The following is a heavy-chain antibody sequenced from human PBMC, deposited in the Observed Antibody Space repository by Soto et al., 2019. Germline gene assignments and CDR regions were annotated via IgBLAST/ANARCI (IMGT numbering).Heavy chain of an antibody. CDR3: GKGGCYSLFDI. Sequence: PGGSLRLSCVASGFPFSSYAMSWVRQTPGKGLEWVSGISGSGGRTYYADSVKGRFTISRDNSNNTLSLQMHILRVDDTAVYFRGKGGCYSLFDIWGLGTMLDV. V-gene: IGHV3-23*01. D-gene: IGHD3-10*01. J-gene: IGHJ3*02. CDR1: GFPFSSYA. CDR2: ISGSGGRT.